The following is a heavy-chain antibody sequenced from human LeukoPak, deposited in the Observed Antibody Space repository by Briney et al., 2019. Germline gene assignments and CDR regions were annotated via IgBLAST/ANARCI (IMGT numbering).Heavy chain of an antibody. Sequence: ASVKVSCKASGYTFTGYYMHWVRQAPGQGLEWMGWINPNSGGTNYAQRFQGRVTMTRDTSISTAYMELSRLTFDDTAVYYCARDSGQWLVNLYYFDYWGQGTLVTVSS. CDR1: GYTFTGYY. V-gene: IGHV1-2*02. D-gene: IGHD6-19*01. CDR2: INPNSGGT. CDR3: ARDSGQWLVNLYYFDY. J-gene: IGHJ4*02.